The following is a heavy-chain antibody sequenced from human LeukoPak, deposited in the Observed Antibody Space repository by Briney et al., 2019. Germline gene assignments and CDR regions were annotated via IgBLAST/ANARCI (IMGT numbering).Heavy chain of an antibody. D-gene: IGHD3-9*01. CDR2: FDPEDGET. V-gene: IGHV1-24*01. Sequence: ASVKVSCKVSGYTLTELSMHWVRQAPGKGLEWMGGFDPEDGETIYAQKFQGRVTMTEDTSTDTAYMELSSLRPEDTAVYYCATGLYFDWLVAFDIWGQGTMVTVSS. J-gene: IGHJ3*02. CDR3: ATGLYFDWLVAFDI. CDR1: GYTLTELS.